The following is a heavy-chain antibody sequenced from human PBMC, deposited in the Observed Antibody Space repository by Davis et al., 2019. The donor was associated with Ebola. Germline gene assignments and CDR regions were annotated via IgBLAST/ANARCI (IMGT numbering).Heavy chain of an antibody. CDR1: GFTFRSYA. J-gene: IGHJ4*02. V-gene: IGHV3-23*01. Sequence: GESLKISCAASGFTFRSYAMSWVRQAPGKGLEWVSAVSGDGTTYSADPVRGRFTISRDNSKNTLYLQMNSLRAEDTAVYYCAKERETTVTMGGYYFDYWGQGTLVTVSS. CDR3: AKERETTVTMGGYYFDY. D-gene: IGHD4-17*01. CDR2: VSGDGTT.